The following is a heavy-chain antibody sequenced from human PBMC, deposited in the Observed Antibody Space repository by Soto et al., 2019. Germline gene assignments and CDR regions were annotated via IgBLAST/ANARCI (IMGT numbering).Heavy chain of an antibody. CDR1: GGSISSYY. CDR2: IYYSGST. Sequence: SETLSLTCTFSGGSISSYYWGWIRQPPGKGLEWIGSIYYSGSTYYNPSLKSRVTISVDTSKNQFSLRLSSVTAADTAVYYCARARIAGYCSGGSCLGNDWFDPWGQGTLVTVSS. J-gene: IGHJ5*02. V-gene: IGHV4-39*01. D-gene: IGHD2-15*01. CDR3: ARARIAGYCSGGSCLGNDWFDP.